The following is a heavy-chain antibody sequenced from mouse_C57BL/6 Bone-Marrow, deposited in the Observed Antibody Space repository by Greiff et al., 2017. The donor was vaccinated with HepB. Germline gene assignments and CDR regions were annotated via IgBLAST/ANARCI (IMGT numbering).Heavy chain of an antibody. J-gene: IGHJ1*03. CDR3: ARHEVYYGSSPHWYFDV. V-gene: IGHV1-62-2*01. D-gene: IGHD1-1*01. Sequence: QVQLKESGAELASPGASVKLSCKASGYTFTEYTIHWVKQRSGQGLEWIGWFYPGSGSIKYNEKFKDKATLTADKSSSTVYMELSRLTSEDSAVYFCARHEVYYGSSPHWYFDVWGTGTTVTVSS. CDR1: GYTFTEYT. CDR2: FYPGSGSI.